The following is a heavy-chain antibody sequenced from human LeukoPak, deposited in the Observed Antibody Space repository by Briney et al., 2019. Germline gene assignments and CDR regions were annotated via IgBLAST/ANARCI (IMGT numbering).Heavy chain of an antibody. D-gene: IGHD5-12*01. CDR2: IYTSGSS. CDR1: GGSFSSYY. V-gene: IGHV4-59*01. J-gene: IGHJ4*02. Sequence: SETLSLTCAVSGGSFSSYYWSWIRQPPGKGLEWIGYIYTSGSSNYNPSLKSRVTISVDTSKNQFSLKLSSVTAADTAVYYCARDGSGYDRRDFDYWGQGTLVTVSS. CDR3: ARDGSGYDRRDFDY.